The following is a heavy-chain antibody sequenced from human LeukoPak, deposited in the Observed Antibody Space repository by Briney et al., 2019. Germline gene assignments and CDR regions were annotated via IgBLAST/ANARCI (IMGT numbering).Heavy chain of an antibody. CDR1: GGSFSGYY. CDR3: ARDQGRSYAVEGDAFDI. CDR2: INHSGST. Sequence: SETLPLTCAVYGGSFSGYYWSWIRQPPGKGLEWIGEINHSGSTNYNPSLKSRVTISVDTSKNQFSLKLSSVTAADTAVYYCARDQGRSYAVEGDAFDIWGQGTMVTVSS. V-gene: IGHV4-34*01. D-gene: IGHD1-26*01. J-gene: IGHJ3*02.